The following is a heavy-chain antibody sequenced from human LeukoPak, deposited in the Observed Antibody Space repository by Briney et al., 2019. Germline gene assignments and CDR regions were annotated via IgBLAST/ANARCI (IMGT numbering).Heavy chain of an antibody. J-gene: IGHJ4*02. Sequence: GGSLRLSCVGSGFTFSGNRMSWVRQAPGKGLEWVANINQDGSEIHYMESVKGRFTISRDNAWNSLFLQISSLRVEDTAIYYCARDWDYWGQGTLVIVSS. CDR2: INQDGSEI. CDR1: GFTFSGNR. V-gene: IGHV3-7*01. CDR3: ARDWDY.